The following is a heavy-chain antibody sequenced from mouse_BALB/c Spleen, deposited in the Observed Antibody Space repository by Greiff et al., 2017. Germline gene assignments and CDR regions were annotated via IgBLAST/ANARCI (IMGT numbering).Heavy chain of an antibody. Sequence: VQRVESGPGLVAPSQSLSITCTVSGFSLTSYGVHWVRQPPGKGLEWLGVIWAGGSTNYNSALMSRLSISKDNSKIQVFLKMNSLQTDDTAMYYCARDPGVGNYDYYAMDYWGQGTSVTVSS. CDR1: GFSLTSYG. D-gene: IGHD2-1*01. CDR3: ARDPGVGNYDYYAMDY. CDR2: IWAGGST. V-gene: IGHV2-9*02. J-gene: IGHJ4*01.